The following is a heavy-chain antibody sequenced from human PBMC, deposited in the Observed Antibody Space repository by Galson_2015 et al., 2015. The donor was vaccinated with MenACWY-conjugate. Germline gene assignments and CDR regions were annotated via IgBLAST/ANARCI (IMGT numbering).Heavy chain of an antibody. CDR1: GFPFSSYA. J-gene: IGHJ1*01. Sequence: SLRLSCAASGFPFSSYAMGWVRQAPGKGLEWVSDISGGGHTTFYSDSVKGRFTISRDNSKSTLYLQMNSLRAEDTTTYFCARDVRGGDSSSSPHWGQGTLVTVSS. D-gene: IGHD6-6*01. CDR3: ARDVRGGDSSSSPH. V-gene: IGHV3-23*01. CDR2: ISGGGHTT.